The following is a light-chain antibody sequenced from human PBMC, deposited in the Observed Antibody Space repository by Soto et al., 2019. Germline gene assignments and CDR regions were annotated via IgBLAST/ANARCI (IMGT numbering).Light chain of an antibody. CDR3: QQRSNWPPLT. CDR2: DAA. Sequence: DIVLTQSPATLSLSPGERATLSSRASQSVSSYLACYQKKPGQAPRLIXYDAANRATGSPARFSGSGSGTDFTLTISSLEPEDVAAYYCQQRSNWPPLTVGGGTKVDI. CDR1: QSVSSY. J-gene: IGKJ4*01. V-gene: IGKV3-11*01.